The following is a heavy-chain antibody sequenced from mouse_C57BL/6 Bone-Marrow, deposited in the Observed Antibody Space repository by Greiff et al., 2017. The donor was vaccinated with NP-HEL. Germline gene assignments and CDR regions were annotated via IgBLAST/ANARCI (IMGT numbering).Heavy chain of an antibody. J-gene: IGHJ1*03. D-gene: IGHD1-1*01. CDR2: ISDGGSYT. CDR3: ARAHYYGSSDWYFDV. V-gene: IGHV5-4*03. CDR1: GFTFSSYA. Sequence: EVKLMESGGGLVKPGGSLKLSCAASGFTFSSYAMSWVRQTPEKRLEWVATISDGGSYTYYPDNVKGRFTISRDNAKNNLYLQMSHLKSEDTAMYYCARAHYYGSSDWYFDVWGTGTTVTVSS.